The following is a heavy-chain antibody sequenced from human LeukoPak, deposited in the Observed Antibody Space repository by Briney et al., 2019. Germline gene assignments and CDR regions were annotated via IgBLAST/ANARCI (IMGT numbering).Heavy chain of an antibody. Sequence: GGSLRLSCAASGFTFSSYWMSWVRQAPGKGLEWVANIKLDGSEAYYLDSVKGRFTISRDNAKNSLYLQMNSLRAEDTAVYYCARDGYEFDYWGQGTLVTVSS. J-gene: IGHJ4*02. CDR1: GFTFSSYW. CDR2: IKLDGSEA. D-gene: IGHD5-12*01. V-gene: IGHV3-7*01. CDR3: ARDGYEFDY.